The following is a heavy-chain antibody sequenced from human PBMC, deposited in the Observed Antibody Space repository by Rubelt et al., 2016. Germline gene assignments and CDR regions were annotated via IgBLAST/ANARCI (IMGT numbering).Heavy chain of an antibody. D-gene: IGHD4-11*01. Sequence: QVQLQQWGAGLLKPSETLSLTCAVYGGSFSAYYWNWIRQPPGKGLAWIGEINHSGSTGYNPSLKSRVTRSVDTSKNHVSLKLSSVTAADTAIYYCARYYSYYGMDVWGQGTTVTVSS. CDR2: INHSGST. J-gene: IGHJ6*02. CDR3: ARYYSYYGMDV. V-gene: IGHV4-34*01. CDR1: GGSFSAYY.